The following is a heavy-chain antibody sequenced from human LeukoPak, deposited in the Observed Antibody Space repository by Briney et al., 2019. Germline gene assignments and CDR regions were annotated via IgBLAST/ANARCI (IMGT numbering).Heavy chain of an antibody. J-gene: IGHJ4*02. V-gene: IGHV4-59*08. CDR1: GNSITSDF. CDR2: INYSGRS. D-gene: IGHD2-21*01. Sequence: PSETLSLTCIVSGNSITSDFCSWIRQSPGKGLEWIGYINYSGRSEYDPSRSRRVNISVDRSRKRVSLKMRSVTAADTAVYYCARLDCLSDECYNYWAVGALVTVSS. CDR3: ARLDCLSDECYNY.